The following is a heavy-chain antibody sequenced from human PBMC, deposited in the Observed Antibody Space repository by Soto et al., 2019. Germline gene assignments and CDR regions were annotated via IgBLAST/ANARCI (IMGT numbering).Heavy chain of an antibody. D-gene: IGHD3-9*01. Sequence: ASVKVSCKASGYTFTSYYIHWVRQAPGQGLEWMGIINPSGGSTSYAPKFQGRVTMTSDTSTSTVYMELSSLRSEDTAVYYSARYHSYDYDILTGFPNYYYGMDVWGHWSTVSVSS. V-gene: IGHV1-46*01. CDR1: GYTFTSYY. CDR3: ARYHSYDYDILTGFPNYYYGMDV. CDR2: INPSGGST. J-gene: IGHJ6*02.